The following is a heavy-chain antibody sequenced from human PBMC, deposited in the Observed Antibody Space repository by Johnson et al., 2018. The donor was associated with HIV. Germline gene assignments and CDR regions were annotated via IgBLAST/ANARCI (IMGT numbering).Heavy chain of an antibody. J-gene: IGHJ3*02. D-gene: IGHD6-13*01. Sequence: QMQLVESGGGVVQPGRSLRLSCAASGFTFSSYAMHWVRQAPGKGLEWVAVISYDGSNKYYADSGKGRLTISRDNSKNTLYLQMNSLRTEDTAVYYCAREGAAAGPTDAFDIWGQGTMVTVSS. CDR1: GFTFSSYA. CDR2: ISYDGSNK. CDR3: AREGAAAGPTDAFDI. V-gene: IGHV3-30-3*01.